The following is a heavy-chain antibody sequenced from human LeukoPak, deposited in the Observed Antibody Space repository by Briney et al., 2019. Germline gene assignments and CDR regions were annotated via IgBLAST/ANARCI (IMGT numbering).Heavy chain of an antibody. CDR2: INHSGST. V-gene: IGHV4-34*01. CDR1: GGSFSGYY. Sequence: ASETLSLTCAVYGGSFSGYYWSWIRQPPGKGLEWIGEINHSGSTNYNPSLKSRVTTSVDTSKNQFSLKLSSVTAADTAVYYCARRYGSGSYYPLLFDYWGQGTLVTVSP. J-gene: IGHJ4*02. D-gene: IGHD3-10*01. CDR3: ARRYGSGSYYPLLFDY.